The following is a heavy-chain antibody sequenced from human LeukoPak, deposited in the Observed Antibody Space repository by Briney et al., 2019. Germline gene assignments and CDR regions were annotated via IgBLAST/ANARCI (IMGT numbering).Heavy chain of an antibody. Sequence: GEYLKISCKGSGYSFTSYWIAWVRQMPGKGLEWMGIIYPGDSDTRYSPSFQGQVTISADKSISTAYLQWSSLKASDTAMYYCARGPGTAYRLYYFDYWGQGTLVTVSS. CDR2: IYPGDSDT. CDR3: ARGPGTAYRLYYFDY. J-gene: IGHJ4*02. CDR1: GYSFTSYW. V-gene: IGHV5-51*01. D-gene: IGHD1-7*01.